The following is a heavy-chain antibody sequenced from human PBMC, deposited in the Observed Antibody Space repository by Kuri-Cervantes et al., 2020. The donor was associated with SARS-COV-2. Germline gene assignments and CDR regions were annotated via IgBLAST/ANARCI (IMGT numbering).Heavy chain of an antibody. V-gene: IGHV4-34*01. CDR2: IYYSGST. D-gene: IGHD2-2*02. J-gene: IGHJ4*02. CDR1: GGSFSGYY. CDR3: AGGEYQLLYAYSYGSIDY. Sequence: ESLKISCAVYGGSFSGYYWGWIRQPPGKGLEWIGSIYYSGSTYYNPSLKSRVTISVDTSKDQFSLKLSSVTAADTAVYYCAGGEYQLLYAYSYGSIDYWGQGTLVTVSS.